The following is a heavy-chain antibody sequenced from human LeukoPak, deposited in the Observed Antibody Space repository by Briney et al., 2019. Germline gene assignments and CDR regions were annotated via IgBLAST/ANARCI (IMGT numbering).Heavy chain of an antibody. V-gene: IGHV1-2*02. CDR1: GYTFTGYY. J-gene: IGHJ4*02. Sequence: ASVKVSCKASGYTFTGYYMHWARQAPGQGLEWMGWINPNSGGTNYAQKFQGRVTMTRDTFISTAYMELSRLRSDDTAVYYCARDSAAYDILTGYYALYYFDYWGQGTLVTVSS. CDR2: INPNSGGT. D-gene: IGHD3-9*01. CDR3: ARDSAAYDILTGYYALYYFDY.